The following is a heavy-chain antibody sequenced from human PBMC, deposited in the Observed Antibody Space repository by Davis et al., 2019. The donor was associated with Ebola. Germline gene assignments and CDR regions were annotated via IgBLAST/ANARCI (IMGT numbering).Heavy chain of an antibody. D-gene: IGHD2-8*02. CDR3: ARFYCTGGVCLYYYYGMDV. Sequence: SVKVSCKASGGTFSSYAISWVRQAPGQGLEWMGRIIPILGIANYAQKFQGRVTITADKSTSTAYMELSSLRSEDTAVYYCARFYCTGGVCLYYYYGMDVWGQGTTVTVSS. V-gene: IGHV1-69*04. CDR1: GGTFSSYA. J-gene: IGHJ6*02. CDR2: IIPILGIA.